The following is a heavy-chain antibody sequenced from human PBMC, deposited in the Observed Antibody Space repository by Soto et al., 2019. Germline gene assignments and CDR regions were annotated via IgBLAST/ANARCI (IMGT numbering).Heavy chain of an antibody. J-gene: IGHJ6*03. D-gene: IGHD4-17*01. CDR2: ISGSGGST. Sequence: LRLSXAASGFTFSSYAMSWVRQAPGKGLEWVSAISGSGGSTYYADSVKGRFTISRDNSKNTLYLQMNSLRAEDTAVYYCAKDGESTVTTDYYYYYYMDVWGKGTTVTVSS. CDR1: GFTFSSYA. CDR3: AKDGESTVTTDYYYYYYMDV. V-gene: IGHV3-23*01.